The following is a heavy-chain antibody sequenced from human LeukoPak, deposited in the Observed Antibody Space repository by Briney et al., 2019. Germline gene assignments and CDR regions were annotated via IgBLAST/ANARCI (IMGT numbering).Heavy chain of an antibody. CDR1: GYTFTSYG. Sequence: ASVKVSCKASGYTFTSYGISWVRQAPGQGLEWMGWISAYNGNTNYAQKLQGRVTMTTDTSTSTAYMELRSLRSDDTAVYYCAREGVSTILTGFWFDPRGQGTLVTVSS. D-gene: IGHD3-9*01. CDR2: ISAYNGNT. J-gene: IGHJ5*02. V-gene: IGHV1-18*01. CDR3: AREGVSTILTGFWFDP.